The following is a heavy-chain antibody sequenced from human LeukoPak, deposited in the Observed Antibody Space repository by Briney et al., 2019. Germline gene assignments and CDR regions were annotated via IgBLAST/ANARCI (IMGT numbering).Heavy chain of an antibody. CDR2: IYYSGST. Sequence: SETLSLTCTVSGGSMSRSSYYWGWLRQPPGKGLEWLGSIYYSGSTYYNPSLKSRVTISVDTSKNQFSLKLSSVTAADTAVYYCARDHSSGVDYWGQGTLVTVSS. CDR1: GGSMSRSSYY. J-gene: IGHJ4*02. CDR3: ARDHSSGVDY. V-gene: IGHV4-39*07. D-gene: IGHD5-18*01.